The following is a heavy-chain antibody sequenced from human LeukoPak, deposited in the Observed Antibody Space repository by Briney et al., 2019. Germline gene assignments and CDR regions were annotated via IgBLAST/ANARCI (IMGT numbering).Heavy chain of an antibody. Sequence: PSETLSLTCTVSGGSISSSSYYWGWIRQPPGKGLEWIGSIYYSGSTYYNPSLKSRVTISVDTSKNQFSLKLSSVTAADTAVYYCAKSHGGKIPLDYWGQGTLVTVSS. V-gene: IGHV4-39*01. CDR2: IYYSGST. CDR1: GGSISSSSYY. J-gene: IGHJ4*02. CDR3: AKSHGGKIPLDY. D-gene: IGHD4-23*01.